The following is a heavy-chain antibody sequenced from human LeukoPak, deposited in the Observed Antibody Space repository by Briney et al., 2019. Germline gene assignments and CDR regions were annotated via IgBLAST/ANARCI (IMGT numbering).Heavy chain of an antibody. CDR3: ARFGIMGFDY. V-gene: IGHV4-59*06. CDR1: GFTVSTNY. D-gene: IGHD3-16*01. J-gene: IGHJ4*02. CDR2: IYYSGST. Sequence: PGGSLRLSCAASGFTVSTNYMTWVRQPPGKGLEWIGYIYYSGSTYYNPSLKSRVTISVDTSKNQFSLKLSSVTAADTAVYYCARFGIMGFDYWGQGTLVTVSS.